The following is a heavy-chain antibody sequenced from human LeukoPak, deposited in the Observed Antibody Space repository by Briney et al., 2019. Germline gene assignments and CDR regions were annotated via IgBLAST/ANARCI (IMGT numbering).Heavy chain of an antibody. Sequence: PGGSLRLSCAASGFTFSNYAMTWARQAPGKGLDWVSIITNDSDDTKYADSVRGRFTISRDNSKNTLFLQMNTLRVDDTAVYYCVKGVGPRAPNGGVFEYWGQGALVTVSS. V-gene: IGHV3-23*01. CDR2: ITNDSDDT. CDR3: VKGVGPRAPNGGVFEY. D-gene: IGHD3-16*01. J-gene: IGHJ4*02. CDR1: GFTFSNYA.